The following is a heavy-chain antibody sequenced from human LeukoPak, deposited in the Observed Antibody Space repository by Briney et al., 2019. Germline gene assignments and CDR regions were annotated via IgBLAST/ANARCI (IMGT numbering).Heavy chain of an antibody. D-gene: IGHD5-24*01. CDR3: TSLIFEMATIPFDY. CDR2: IRSKAYGGTT. CDR1: GFTFGDYA. Sequence: PGGSLRLSCAASGFTFGDYAMSWFRQAPGKGLEWVGFIRSKAYGGTTEYAASVKGRFTISRDDSKSIAYLQMNSLKTEDTAVYYCTSLIFEMATIPFDYWGQGTLVTVSS. J-gene: IGHJ4*02. V-gene: IGHV3-49*03.